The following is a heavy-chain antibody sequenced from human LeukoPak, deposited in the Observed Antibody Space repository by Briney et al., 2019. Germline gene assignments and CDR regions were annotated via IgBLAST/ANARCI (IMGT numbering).Heavy chain of an antibody. J-gene: IGHJ4*02. CDR3: ASSSGYSSGWYFDY. D-gene: IGHD6-19*01. CDR1: GYTFTGYY. CDR2: INPNSGGT. Sequence: ASVKVSCKASGYTFTGYYMHWVRQAPGQGLEWMGRINPNSGGTNYAQKFQGWVTMTRDTSISTAYMELSRLRSDDTAVYYCASSSGYSSGWYFDYWGQGTLVTVSS. V-gene: IGHV1-2*04.